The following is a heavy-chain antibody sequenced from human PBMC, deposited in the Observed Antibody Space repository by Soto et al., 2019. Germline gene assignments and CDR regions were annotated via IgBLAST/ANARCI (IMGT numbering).Heavy chain of an antibody. Sequence: EVQLLDSGGGLVQPGGSLRLSCAASGFTFSNYAMTWVSQGPGKGLEWVSGISGSGGRSYYPDSLKGRFTISRDNSKRTLYLQMNSLRAEDTAVYYCAKAYFVWTSEQPYYFDYWGQGTLVTVSS. V-gene: IGHV3-23*01. CDR1: GFTFSNYA. D-gene: IGHD3-16*01. J-gene: IGHJ4*02. CDR2: ISGSGGRS. CDR3: AKAYFVWTSEQPYYFDY.